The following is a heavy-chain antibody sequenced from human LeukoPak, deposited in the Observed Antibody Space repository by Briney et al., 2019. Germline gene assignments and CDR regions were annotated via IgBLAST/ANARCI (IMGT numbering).Heavy chain of an antibody. CDR1: GGSISSYY. Sequence: KTSETLSLTCTVSGGSISSYYWSWIRQPPGKGLEWIGYIYYSGSTNYNPSLKSRVTISVDTSKNQFSLKLSSVTAADTAVYYCARSYCSGGSCYSKWGQGTLVTVSS. CDR3: ARSYCSGGSCYSK. V-gene: IGHV4-59*08. D-gene: IGHD2-15*01. CDR2: IYYSGST. J-gene: IGHJ4*02.